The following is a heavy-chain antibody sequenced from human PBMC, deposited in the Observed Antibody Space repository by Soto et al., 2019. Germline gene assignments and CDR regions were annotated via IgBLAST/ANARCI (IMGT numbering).Heavy chain of an antibody. CDR2: IYHSGTS. CDR3: ARGRLVPAVNFDY. Sequence: SETLSLTCAVSGGSISSGGYSWNWIRQPPGKGLEWIGYIYHSGTSFYNPSLKSRVTISVDGSKNQFSLKVKSVTAADTAVYYCARGRLVPAVNFDYWGLGTLVTVSS. CDR1: GGSISSGGYS. D-gene: IGHD2-2*01. J-gene: IGHJ4*02. V-gene: IGHV4-30-2*01.